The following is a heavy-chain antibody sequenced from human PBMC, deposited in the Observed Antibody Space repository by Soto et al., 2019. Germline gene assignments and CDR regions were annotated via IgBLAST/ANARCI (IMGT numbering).Heavy chain of an antibody. Sequence: PGESLKISCKGSGYSFTSYWIGWVRQMPGKGLEWMGIIYPGDSDTRYSPSFQGQVTISADKSISTAYLQWSSLKASDTAMYYCARSPYYGSGSYYLLSDYWGQGTLVTVSS. V-gene: IGHV5-51*01. D-gene: IGHD3-10*01. J-gene: IGHJ4*02. CDR1: GYSFTSYW. CDR3: ARSPYYGSGSYYLLSDY. CDR2: IYPGDSDT.